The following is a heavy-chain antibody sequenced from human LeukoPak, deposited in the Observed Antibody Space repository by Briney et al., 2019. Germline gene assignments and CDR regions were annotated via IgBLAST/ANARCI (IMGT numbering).Heavy chain of an antibody. J-gene: IGHJ5*02. D-gene: IGHD3-22*01. CDR3: ARDFSYYYDSSGYYSADRSNP. CDR1: GYTFTSYA. V-gene: IGHV7-4-1*02. CDR2: INTNTGNP. Sequence: ASVKVSCKASGYTFTSYAMNWVRQAPGQGLEWMGWINTNTGNPTYAQGFTGRFVFSLDTSVSTAYLQISSLKAEDTAVYYCARDFSYYYDSSGYYSADRSNPWGQGTLVTVSS.